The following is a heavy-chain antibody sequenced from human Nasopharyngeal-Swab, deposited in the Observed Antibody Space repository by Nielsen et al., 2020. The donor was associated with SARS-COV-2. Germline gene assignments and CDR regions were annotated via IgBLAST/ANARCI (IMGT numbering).Heavy chain of an antibody. D-gene: IGHD4-17*01. V-gene: IGHV1-24*01. J-gene: IGHJ5*02. CDR3: ATGRVTTFFSWFDP. CDR2: FDPEDGET. Sequence: ASVKVSCKVSGYTLTVLSMHWVRQAPGKGLEWMGGFDPEDGETIYAQKFQGRVTMTEDTSTDTAYMELSSLRSEDTAVYYCATGRVTTFFSWFDPWGQGTLVTVSS. CDR1: GYTLTVLS.